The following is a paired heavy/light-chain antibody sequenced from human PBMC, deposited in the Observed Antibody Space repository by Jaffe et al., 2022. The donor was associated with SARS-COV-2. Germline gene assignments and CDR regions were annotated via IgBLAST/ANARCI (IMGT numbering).Heavy chain of an antibody. Sequence: QVQLVESGGGLVKPGGSLRLSCAASGFTFSDYYMSWIRQAPGKGLEWVSYISSSGSTIYYADSVKGRFTISRDNAKNSLYLQMNSLRAEDTAVYYCASLQVDYWGQGTLVTVSS. V-gene: IGHV3-11*01. J-gene: IGHJ4*02. CDR2: ISSSGSTI. D-gene: IGHD4-4*01. CDR1: GFTFSDYY. CDR3: ASLQVDY.
Light chain of an antibody. CDR2: EVS. J-gene: IGLJ3*02. CDR3: SSYTSSSRV. V-gene: IGLV2-14*01. Sequence: QSALTQPASVSGSPGQSITISCTGTSSDVGGYNYVSWYQQHPGKAPKLMIYEVSNRPSGVSNRFSGSKSGNTASLTISGLQAEDEADYYCSSYTSSSRVFGGGTKLTVL. CDR1: SSDVGGYNY.